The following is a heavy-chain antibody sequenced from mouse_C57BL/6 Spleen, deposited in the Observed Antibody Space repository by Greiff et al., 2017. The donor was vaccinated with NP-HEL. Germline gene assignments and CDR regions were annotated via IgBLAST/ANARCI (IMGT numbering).Heavy chain of an antibody. V-gene: IGHV1-50*01. Sequence: QVQLQQPGAELVKPGASVKLSCKASGYTFTSYWMQWVKQRPGQGLEWIGEIDPSDSYTNYNQKFKGKATLTVDTSSSTAYMQLSSLTSEDSAVYYCARSFYYYDVGFAYWGQGTLVTVSA. D-gene: IGHD2-4*01. CDR1: GYTFTSYW. CDR3: ARSFYYYDVGFAY. J-gene: IGHJ3*01. CDR2: IDPSDSYT.